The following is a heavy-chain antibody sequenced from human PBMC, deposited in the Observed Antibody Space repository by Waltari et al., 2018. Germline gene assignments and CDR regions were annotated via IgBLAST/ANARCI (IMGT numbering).Heavy chain of an antibody. CDR3: ARGRITNSNAFDP. D-gene: IGHD1-20*01. J-gene: IGHJ5*02. CDR1: GDSISRDTYW. CDR2: VYTGGCI. V-gene: IGHV4-61*02. Sequence: QVQLQESGPGLVAPSQTLSLTCTVFGDSISRDTYWWAWIRQPAGKGLECIGRVYTGGCIDYNPSLRSRLTISVDSPKNQFSLKLTSVTAADTAVYYCARGRITNSNAFDPWGQGTLVIVSS.